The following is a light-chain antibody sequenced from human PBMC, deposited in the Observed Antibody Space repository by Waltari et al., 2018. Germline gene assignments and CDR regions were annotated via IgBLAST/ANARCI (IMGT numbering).Light chain of an antibody. V-gene: IGLV2-11*01. CDR1: GGAVRGSRS. Sequence: QSALTQPRSVSASPGQSVTISCTGTGGAVRGSRSVSSYQQPPGKAPKLIIYDIYKRPSGVPDRFSGSKSDNTASLTISGLQAEDEADFFCCAFAATPLFGGGTKLTVL. CDR3: CAFAATPL. CDR2: DIY. J-gene: IGLJ3*02.